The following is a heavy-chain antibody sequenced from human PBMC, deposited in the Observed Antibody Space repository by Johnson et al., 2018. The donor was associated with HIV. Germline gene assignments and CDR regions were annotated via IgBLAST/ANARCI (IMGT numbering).Heavy chain of an antibody. V-gene: IGHV3-66*01. Sequence: EVQLVESGGGLVQPGGSLRLSCAASGFTVSSNYMNWVRQAPGKGLEWVSVIYSGGSTYYADSVKGRFTISRDNSKNTLYLQMNSLRAEDTAVYYCARDAKYYYDSSGYYYEHDAFDIWGQGTMVTVSS. D-gene: IGHD3-22*01. CDR1: GFTVSSNY. J-gene: IGHJ3*02. CDR3: ARDAKYYYDSSGYYYEHDAFDI. CDR2: IYSGGST.